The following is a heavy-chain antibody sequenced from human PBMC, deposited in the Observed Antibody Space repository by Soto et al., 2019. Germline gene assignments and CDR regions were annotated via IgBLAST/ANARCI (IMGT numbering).Heavy chain of an antibody. CDR3: AGQKGYCSGGSCSNWFDP. CDR2: IYYSGST. J-gene: IGHJ5*02. V-gene: IGHV4-59*01. CDR1: GGSISSYY. D-gene: IGHD2-15*01. Sequence: QVQLQESGPGLVKPSETLSLTCTVSGGSISSYYWSWIRQPPGKGLEWIGYIYYSGSTNYNPSLKSRVTISVVTSKNQFSLKLSSVTAADTAVYYCAGQKGYCSGGSCSNWFDPWGQGTLVTVSS.